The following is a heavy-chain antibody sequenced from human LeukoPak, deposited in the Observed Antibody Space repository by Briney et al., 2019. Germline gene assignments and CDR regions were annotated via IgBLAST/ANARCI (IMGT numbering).Heavy chain of an antibody. CDR2: ISAYNGNT. Sequence: ASVKVSCKASGYTFTSYGISWVRRAPGQGLEWMGWISAYNGNTNYAQKLQGRVTMTTDTSTSTAYMELRSLRSDDTAVYYCARVVLVGVAYYFDYWGQGTLVTVSS. CDR3: ARVVLVGVAYYFDY. J-gene: IGHJ4*02. V-gene: IGHV1-18*01. CDR1: GYTFTSYG. D-gene: IGHD2-15*01.